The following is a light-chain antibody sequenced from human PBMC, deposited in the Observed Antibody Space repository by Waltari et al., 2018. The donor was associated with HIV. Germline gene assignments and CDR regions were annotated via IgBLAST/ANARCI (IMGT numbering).Light chain of an antibody. V-gene: IGLV2-8*01. CDR2: VVS. CDR1: TKDVGLYLY. J-gene: IGLJ2*01. CDR3: SSYAGSNTLL. Sequence: QSALTQPPSASGSPGQSVTISCTGTTKDVGLYLYFSWYQQNPGEAPKLIIFVVSKRPSGVPDRFSGSKSGNTASLTVSGLQSEDEADYFCSSYAGSNTLLFGGGTKLTVL.